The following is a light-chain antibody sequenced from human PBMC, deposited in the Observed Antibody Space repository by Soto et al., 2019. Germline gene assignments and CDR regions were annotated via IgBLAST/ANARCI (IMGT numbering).Light chain of an antibody. Sequence: DIQMTQSPSTLSASVGDRVTITCRASQSIRSLLAWYQQKPGKAPKVLIYDASSLGSGVPSRFSGSGSGTEFTLTISSLQSEDFAVYYCQHQSSWPRTFGQGTKVDNK. CDR2: DAS. CDR1: QSIRSL. J-gene: IGKJ1*01. V-gene: IGKV1-5*01. CDR3: QHQSSWPRT.